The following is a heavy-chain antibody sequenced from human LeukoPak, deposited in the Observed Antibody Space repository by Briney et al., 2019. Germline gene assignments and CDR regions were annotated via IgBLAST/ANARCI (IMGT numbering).Heavy chain of an antibody. CDR1: GFTFSSYV. V-gene: IGHV3-30*18. Sequence: PGGSLRLSCAASGFTFSSYVMHWVRQAPGKGLAWVALISYDGLNKYYADSVKGRFTISRDNSKNTLYLQMNSLRAEDTAVYYCAKTSGHSYGEPFDYWGQGTLVTVSS. J-gene: IGHJ4*02. CDR3: AKTSGHSYGEPFDY. CDR2: ISYDGLNK. D-gene: IGHD5-18*01.